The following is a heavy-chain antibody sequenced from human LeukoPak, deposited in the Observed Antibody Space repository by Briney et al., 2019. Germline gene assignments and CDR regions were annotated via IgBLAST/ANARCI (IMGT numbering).Heavy chain of an antibody. CDR2: ISYDGSNK. D-gene: IGHD2-21*02. CDR1: GFTFSDYY. V-gene: IGHV3-30-3*01. J-gene: IGHJ4*02. Sequence: LGGSLRLSCAASGFTFSDYYMSWIRQAPGKGLEWVAVISYDGSNKYYADSVKGRFTISRDNSKNTLYLQMNGLRAEDTAVYYCAREVTPQYYFDYWGQGTLVTVSS. CDR3: AREVTPQYYFDY.